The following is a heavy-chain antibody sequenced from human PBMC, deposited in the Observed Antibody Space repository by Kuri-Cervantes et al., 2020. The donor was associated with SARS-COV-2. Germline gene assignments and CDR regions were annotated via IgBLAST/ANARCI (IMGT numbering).Heavy chain of an antibody. Sequence: SVKLSCKASVYTFTSYDINWVRQATGQGLEWRGWMNPNSGNTGYVQKFQGRVTMTRNTSVTTAYMELSSLRSEDTTVYYCASALYYYDSSGYSGGDAFDIWGQGTMVTVSS. CDR1: VYTFTSYD. CDR2: MNPNSGNT. CDR3: ASALYYYDSSGYSGGDAFDI. D-gene: IGHD3-22*01. J-gene: IGHJ3*02. V-gene: IGHV1-8*02.